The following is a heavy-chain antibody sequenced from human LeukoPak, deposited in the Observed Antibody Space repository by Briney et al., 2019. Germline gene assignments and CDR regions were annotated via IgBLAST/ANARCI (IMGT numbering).Heavy chain of an antibody. CDR2: IRQDGSEK. J-gene: IGHJ4*01. CDR3: ARDGTAAGLYFDL. V-gene: IGHV3-7*01. CDR1: GFTFSSYS. D-gene: IGHD6-13*01. Sequence: GSLRLSCAASGFTFSSYSMNWVRQAPGKGPEWVASIRQDGSEKTYVDSVKGRFTISRDNTKNSLSLQLNGLRAEDTAVYYCARDGTAAGLYFDLWGQGTLVTVSS.